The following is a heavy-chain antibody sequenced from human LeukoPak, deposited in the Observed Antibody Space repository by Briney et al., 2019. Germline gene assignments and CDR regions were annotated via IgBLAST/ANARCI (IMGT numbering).Heavy chain of an antibody. CDR1: GFTFSSYA. V-gene: IGHV3-23*01. CDR3: AKEGYASSWYRFDY. Sequence: GGSLRLSCAASGFTFSSYAMSWVRQAPGKGLEWVSGISGSGSSTNYADSVKGRFNISRDNSKNMVYLQMNRLRADDTAVYHCAKEGYASSWYRFDYWGQGTLVTVSS. CDR2: ISGSGSST. J-gene: IGHJ4*02. D-gene: IGHD6-13*01.